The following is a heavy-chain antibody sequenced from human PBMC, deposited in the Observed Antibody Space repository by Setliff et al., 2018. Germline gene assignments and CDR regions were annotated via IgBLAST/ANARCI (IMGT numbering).Heavy chain of an antibody. D-gene: IGHD3-3*01. CDR1: GYTSTDYA. Sequence: ASVKVSCKASGYTSTDYAMLWVRQAPGQRLEWMGWINPVNGNTKYSQKFQGRVTITRDTSASTAYMELKSIRSDDTAVYYCARSWRAGALNHFDYWGQGSQVTVSS. CDR3: ARSWRAGALNHFDY. J-gene: IGHJ4*02. V-gene: IGHV1-3*01. CDR2: INPVNGNT.